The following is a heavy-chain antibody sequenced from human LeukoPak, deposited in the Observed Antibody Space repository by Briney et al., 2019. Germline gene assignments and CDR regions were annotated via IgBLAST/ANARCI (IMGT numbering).Heavy chain of an antibody. V-gene: IGHV3-21*01. D-gene: IGHD1-26*01. CDR3: ARLSGSYFGLDY. CDR1: GFTFSSYS. CDR2: ISSSSSYI. J-gene: IGHJ4*02. Sequence: GGSLRLSCAASGFTFSSYSMNWVRQAPGNGLEWVSSISSSSSYIYYADSVKGRFTISRDNAKNSLYLQMNSLRAEDTAVYYCARLSGSYFGLDYWGQGTLVTVSS.